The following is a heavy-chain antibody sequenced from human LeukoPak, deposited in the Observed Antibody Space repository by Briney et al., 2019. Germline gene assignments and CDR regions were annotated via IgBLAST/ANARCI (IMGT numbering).Heavy chain of an antibody. CDR1: GGSISSGDYY. D-gene: IGHD6-13*01. Sequence: SETLSLTCTVSGGSISSGDYYWSWIRQPPGKGLEWIGYIYYSGSTYYNPSLKSRVTISVDTSKNQFSLKLSSVTAADTAVYYCAKNWVASSWFNWFDPWGQGTLVTVSS. J-gene: IGHJ5*02. V-gene: IGHV4-30-4*08. CDR2: IYYSGST. CDR3: AKNWVASSWFNWFDP.